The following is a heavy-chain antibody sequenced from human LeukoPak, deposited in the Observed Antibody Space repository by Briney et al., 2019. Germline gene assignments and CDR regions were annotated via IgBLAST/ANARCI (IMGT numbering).Heavy chain of an antibody. V-gene: IGHV1-18*01. CDR1: GYTFTSYG. CDR2: ISAYNGNT. J-gene: IGHJ4*02. CDR3: ARRQTTVTRGHFDY. D-gene: IGHD4-11*01. Sequence: ASVKVSCKASGYTFTSYGISWVRQAPGQGLEWMGWISAYNGNTNYAQKLQGRVTMTTDTSTSTAYMELRSLRSDDTAVYYCARRQTTVTRGHFDYWGQGTLVTVSS.